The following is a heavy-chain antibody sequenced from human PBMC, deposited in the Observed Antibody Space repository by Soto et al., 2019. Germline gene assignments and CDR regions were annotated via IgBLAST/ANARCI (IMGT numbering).Heavy chain of an antibody. D-gene: IGHD3-3*01. Sequence: QLHLVQSGAVVKKPGASVTVSCSASGYPVTAYYMHWVRQAPGRGIERMGGINPATGAAKYTQTFQGRVTMTRNTATSTVLMELSGMTSEDTAVFYCARGGGVGVAGSAAFDMWGQGTLVTVSS. V-gene: IGHV1-46*01. CDR1: GYPVTAYY. CDR3: ARGGGVGVAGSAAFDM. J-gene: IGHJ3*02. CDR2: INPATGAA.